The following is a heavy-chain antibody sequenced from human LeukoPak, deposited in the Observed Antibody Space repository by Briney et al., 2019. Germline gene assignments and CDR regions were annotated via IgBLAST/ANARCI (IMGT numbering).Heavy chain of an antibody. D-gene: IGHD5-18*01. CDR1: GFTFSDSA. J-gene: IGHJ4*02. V-gene: IGHV3-23*01. CDR3: VTASFDY. CDR2: ISASGGNS. Sequence: PGGSLRLSCEASGFTFSDSAMSWVRQASGRGLEWVSLISASGGNSYYADSVKGRFTISRDNSKNTLYLQMNSLRAEDTAVYYCVTASFDYWGQGTLVSVSS.